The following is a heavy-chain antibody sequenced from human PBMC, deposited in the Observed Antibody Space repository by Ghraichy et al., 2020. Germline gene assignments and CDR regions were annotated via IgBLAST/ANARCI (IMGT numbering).Heavy chain of an antibody. V-gene: IGHV3-23*01. CDR1: GFTFSSYA. Sequence: GGSLRLSCAASGFTFSSYAMSWVRQDPGKGLEWVSAISGSGGSTYYADSVKGRFTISRDNSKNTLYLQMNSLRAEDTAVYYCANSERNAVGSSGWYNDYWGQGTLVTVSS. J-gene: IGHJ4*02. CDR3: ANSERNAVGSSGWYNDY. D-gene: IGHD6-19*01. CDR2: ISGSGGST.